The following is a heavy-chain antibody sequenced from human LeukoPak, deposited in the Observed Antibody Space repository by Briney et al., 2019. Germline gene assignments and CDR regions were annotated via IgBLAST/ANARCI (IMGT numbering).Heavy chain of an antibody. CDR3: AKSSWFDSFDY. Sequence: GGPLRLSCAASGFPFSTYAMNWVRLAPGKGLEWVSSIRGTGGDTYYADSVKGRFIISRDNSKNTLYLQMNSLRAEDTAVYYCAKSSWFDSFDYWGQGALVTVSS. D-gene: IGHD3-10*01. V-gene: IGHV3-23*01. J-gene: IGHJ4*02. CDR1: GFPFSTYA. CDR2: IRGTGGDT.